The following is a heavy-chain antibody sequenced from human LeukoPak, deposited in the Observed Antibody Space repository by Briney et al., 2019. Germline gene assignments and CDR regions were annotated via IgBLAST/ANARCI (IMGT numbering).Heavy chain of an antibody. Sequence: GGSLRLSCAASGFTFSSHSMSWVRQAPGKGLEWVANIKQDVSEKYYVDSVKGRFTISRDNAENSLYLQMNSLRAEDTAVYYCASLQWYSSTWNWYFDLWGRGTLVTVSS. J-gene: IGHJ2*01. V-gene: IGHV3-7*01. CDR3: ASLQWYSSTWNWYFDL. CDR2: IKQDVSEK. D-gene: IGHD6-13*01. CDR1: GFTFSSHS.